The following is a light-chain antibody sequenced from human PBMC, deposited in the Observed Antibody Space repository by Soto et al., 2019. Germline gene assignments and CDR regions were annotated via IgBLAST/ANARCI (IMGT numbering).Light chain of an antibody. V-gene: IGKV3-20*01. Sequence: ETLLTQSPCPRSLFTGEEATLSCRDSQSVDSNYLAWYQQKPGQTPRLIIYGASGRADGIPHRFSGSGFGTDFTLTISKVEPEDFAVYYCQQYGTPRSVTFGQGTRLAIK. CDR3: QQYGTPRSVT. CDR1: QSVDSNY. CDR2: GAS. J-gene: IGKJ5*01.